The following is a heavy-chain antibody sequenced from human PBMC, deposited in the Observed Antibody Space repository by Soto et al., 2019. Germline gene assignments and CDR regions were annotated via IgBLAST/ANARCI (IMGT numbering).Heavy chain of an antibody. D-gene: IGHD4-4*01. CDR3: AAYDYSKYVWAPFDY. Sequence: SVKVSCKASGGTFSSYAISWVRQAPGQGLEWMGGIIPIFGTANYAQKFQGRVTITADESTSTAYMELSSLRSEDTAVYYCAAYDYSKYVWAPFDYWGQGTLVTVSS. CDR2: IIPIFGTA. CDR1: GGTFSSYA. J-gene: IGHJ4*02. V-gene: IGHV1-69*13.